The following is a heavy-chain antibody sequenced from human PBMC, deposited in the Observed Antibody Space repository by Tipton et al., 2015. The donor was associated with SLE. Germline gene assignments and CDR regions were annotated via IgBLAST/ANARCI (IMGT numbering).Heavy chain of an antibody. CDR3: ARGPPFMEWERNWFDP. CDR2: IYYSGTT. Sequence: LSLTCTVSGGSITSRYWNWVRQPPGKGLEWIGYIYYSGTTSYNSSLKSRVTISVDSAKNQFSLKLTSVTAADTAVYYCARGPPFMEWERNWFDPWGQGTQVTVSS. V-gene: IGHV4-59*11. D-gene: IGHD3-3*02. J-gene: IGHJ5*02. CDR1: GGSITSRY.